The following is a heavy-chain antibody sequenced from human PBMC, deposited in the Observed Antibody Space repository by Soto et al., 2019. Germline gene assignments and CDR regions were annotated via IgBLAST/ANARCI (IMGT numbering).Heavy chain of an antibody. J-gene: IGHJ3*02. V-gene: IGHV3-23*01. Sequence: EVQLLESGGGLVQPGGSLRLSCAASGFTFSSYAMNWVRQAPGKGLEWVSAISGSGGTTYHADSVKGRFTISRDNSKSTLYLQMSNLRAEDTAVYYCAKVRTTATTHDASDIWGKGTMVTVSS. CDR2: ISGSGGTT. CDR1: GFTFSSYA. CDR3: AKVRTTATTHDASDI. D-gene: IGHD4-17*01.